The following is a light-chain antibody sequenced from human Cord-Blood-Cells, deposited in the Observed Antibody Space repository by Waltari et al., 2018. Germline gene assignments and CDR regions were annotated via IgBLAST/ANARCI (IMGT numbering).Light chain of an antibody. Sequence: QSVLTQPPSASGTPGQRVTIPWSGSSSNIGSNTINWYQQLPGTAPKLLIYRNNQRPSGVPDRFSGSKSGTSASLAISGLQAEDEADYYCAAWDDSLNGYVFGTGTKVTVL. V-gene: IGLV1-44*01. CDR2: RNN. CDR1: SSNIGSNT. J-gene: IGLJ1*01. CDR3: AAWDDSLNGYV.